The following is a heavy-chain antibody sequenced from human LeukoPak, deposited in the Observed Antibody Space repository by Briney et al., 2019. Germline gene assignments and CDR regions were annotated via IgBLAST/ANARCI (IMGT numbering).Heavy chain of an antibody. D-gene: IGHD3-22*01. CDR1: NYSIKTGYF. V-gene: IGHV4-38-2*02. CDR3: ARHGRGYYYDSSGIDY. J-gene: IGHJ4*02. Sequence: SETLSLTCTVSNYSIKTGYFWGWLRQPPGKGLEWIGTIYHRGSTYYNPSLRSRVTISVDTSKNQFSLKLSSVTAADTAVYYCARHGRGYYYDSSGIDYWGQGTLVTVSS. CDR2: IYHRGST.